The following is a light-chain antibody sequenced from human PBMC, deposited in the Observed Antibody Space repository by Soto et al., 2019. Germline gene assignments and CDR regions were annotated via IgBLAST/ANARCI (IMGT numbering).Light chain of an antibody. CDR1: QSVSSNN. Sequence: EIVLTQSPATLSLSPGERATLSCGASQSVSSNNLAWYQKKPGLAPRLLIYGAFRRATGIPDRFSGSGSGTDFTLTISRLELEDFAVYYCQQYGSSLPITFGQGTRLEIK. V-gene: IGKV3D-20*01. CDR2: GAF. J-gene: IGKJ5*01. CDR3: QQYGSSLPIT.